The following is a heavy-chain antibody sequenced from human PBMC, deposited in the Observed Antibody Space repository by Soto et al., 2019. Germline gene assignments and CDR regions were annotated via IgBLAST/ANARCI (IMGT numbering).Heavy chain of an antibody. Sequence: QLQLQESGPGLVKPSETLSLTCTVSGGSISSSSYYWGWIRQPPGKGLEWIGSIYYSGSTYYNPSLKSRVTISVDTSKNQFSLKLSSVHAADTAVYYCARRGGGYRGAAAGRSYYYGMDVWGQGTTVTVAS. V-gene: IGHV4-39*01. CDR2: IYYSGST. CDR1: GGSISSSSYY. J-gene: IGHJ6*02. CDR3: ARRGGGYRGAAAGRSYYYGMDV. D-gene: IGHD6-13*01.